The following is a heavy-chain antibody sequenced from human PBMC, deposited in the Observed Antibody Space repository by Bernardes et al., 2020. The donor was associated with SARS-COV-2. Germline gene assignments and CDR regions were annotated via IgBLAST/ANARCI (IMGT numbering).Heavy chain of an antibody. CDR2: IRSKPYGGTT. V-gene: IGHV3-49*04. Sequence: GGSLRLSCATSGFTFANYAMTWVRQAPGKGLEWVGVIRSKPYGGTTEYAASVKGRFIISRDDSKSFVYLQMNSLKIEDTAVYFCAGSFYAFYIDYWGQGTPVTVSS. D-gene: IGHD1-26*01. CDR3: AGSFYAFYIDY. J-gene: IGHJ4*02. CDR1: GFTFANYA.